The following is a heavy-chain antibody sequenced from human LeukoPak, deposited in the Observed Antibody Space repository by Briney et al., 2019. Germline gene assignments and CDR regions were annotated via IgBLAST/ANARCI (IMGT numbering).Heavy chain of an antibody. J-gene: IGHJ4*02. CDR2: IWYDGSNK. Sequence: PGGSLRLSCAASGYTFSSYGMHWVRQAPGKGLEWVAVIWYDGSNKYYADSVKGRFTISSDNSKNTLYLQMNSLRAEDTAVYYCARDNWGSSFDYWGQGTLVTVSS. CDR3: ARDNWGSSFDY. V-gene: IGHV3-33*01. D-gene: IGHD7-27*01. CDR1: GYTFSSYG.